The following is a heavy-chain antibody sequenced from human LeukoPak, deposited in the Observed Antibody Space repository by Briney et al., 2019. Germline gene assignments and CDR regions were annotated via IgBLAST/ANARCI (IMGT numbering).Heavy chain of an antibody. D-gene: IGHD6-13*01. CDR1: GGSISSYY. CDR3: ARGIAAAGPQAFDI. V-gene: IGHV4-59*01. J-gene: IGHJ3*02. CDR2: IYYSGST. Sequence: SETLSLTCTVSGGSISSYYRSWIRQPPGKGLEWIGYIYYSGSTNYNPSLKSRVTISVDTSKNQFSLKLSSVTAADTAVYYCARGIAAAGPQAFDIWGQGTMVTVSS.